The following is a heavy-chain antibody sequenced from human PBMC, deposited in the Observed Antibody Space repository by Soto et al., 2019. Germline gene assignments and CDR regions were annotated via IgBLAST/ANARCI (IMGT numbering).Heavy chain of an antibody. V-gene: IGHV4-34*01. CDR1: GGSFSGYY. CDR3: ERGRSSASNR. Sequence: QVQLQQWGAGLLKPSETLSLTCAVYGGSFSGYYWSWIRQPPGEGLEWIGEINNSGSTNHNPSLKNGVTLSVDTSMNQFSLKLSSVTAADTAVYHCERGRSSASNRWGQGTLVTVSS. D-gene: IGHD2-2*01. CDR2: INNSGST. J-gene: IGHJ5*02.